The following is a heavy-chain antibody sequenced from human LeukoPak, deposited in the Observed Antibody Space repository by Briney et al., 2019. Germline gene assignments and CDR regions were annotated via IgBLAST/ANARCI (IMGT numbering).Heavy chain of an antibody. D-gene: IGHD3-10*01. CDR3: ARASTKGELFGGFDY. V-gene: IGHV3-21*01. Sequence: PGGSLRVSCAASGFTFSSYSMNWVRQARGKGLEWVSSISSSSSQIYSGDSVKGRFTISRDNAKNSLYLQMNSLRAEDTAVYYCARASTKGELFGGFDYWGQGTLVTVSS. J-gene: IGHJ4*02. CDR1: GFTFSSYS. CDR2: ISSSSSQI.